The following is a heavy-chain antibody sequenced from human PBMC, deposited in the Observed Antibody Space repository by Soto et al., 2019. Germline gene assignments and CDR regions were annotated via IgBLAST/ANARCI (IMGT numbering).Heavy chain of an antibody. CDR3: ARETSPDIVATIEAPQYYYYYYMDV. J-gene: IGHJ6*03. Sequence: SETLSLTCTVSGGSISSGGYYWSWIRQHPGKGLEWIGYIYYSGSTYHNPSLKSRVTISVDTSKNQFSLKLSSVTAADTAVYYCARETSPDIVATIEAPQYYYYYYMDVWGKGTTVTVSS. CDR2: IYYSGST. V-gene: IGHV4-31*03. D-gene: IGHD5-12*01. CDR1: GGSISSGGYY.